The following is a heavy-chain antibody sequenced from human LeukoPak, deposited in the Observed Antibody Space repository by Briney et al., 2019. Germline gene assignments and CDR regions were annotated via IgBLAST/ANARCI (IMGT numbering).Heavy chain of an antibody. CDR2: MYYSGST. Sequence: SQTPSLTCTVSGGSISSGDYYWSWIRQPPGKGLEWIAYMYYSGSTYYSPSLKSRVTMSADTSKNQLSLKLSSVTAADTAVYYCARPYYYDSRIDPWGQGILVTVSS. J-gene: IGHJ5*02. D-gene: IGHD3-22*01. CDR3: ARPYYYDSRIDP. V-gene: IGHV4-30-4*01. CDR1: GGSISSGDYY.